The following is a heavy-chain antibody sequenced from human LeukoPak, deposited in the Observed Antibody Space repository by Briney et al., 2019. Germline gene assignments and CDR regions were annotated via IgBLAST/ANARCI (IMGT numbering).Heavy chain of an antibody. CDR1: GFTFSSYA. CDR3: ARNRNDILTDTDY. D-gene: IGHD3-9*01. CDR2: ISYDGSNK. J-gene: IGHJ4*02. Sequence: GGSLRLSCAASGFTFSSYAMHWVRQAPGKGLEWVAVISYDGSNKYYADSVKGRFTISRDNSKNTLYLQMNSLRAEDTAVYYCARNRNDILTDTDYWGQGTLVTVSS. V-gene: IGHV3-30-3*01.